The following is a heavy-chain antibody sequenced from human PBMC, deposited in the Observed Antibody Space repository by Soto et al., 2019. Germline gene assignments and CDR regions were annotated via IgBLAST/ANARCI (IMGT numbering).Heavy chain of an antibody. CDR3: ARGPYDSSGYLYFDY. V-gene: IGHV1-2*02. CDR1: GYTFTGYY. D-gene: IGHD3-22*01. J-gene: IGHJ4*02. Sequence: ASVKVSCKASGYTFTGYYMHWVRQAPGQGLEWMGWINPNSGGTNYAQKFQGRVTMTRDTSISTAYMELSRLRSDDTAVYYCARGPYDSSGYLYFDYWGQGTLVTV. CDR2: INPNSGGT.